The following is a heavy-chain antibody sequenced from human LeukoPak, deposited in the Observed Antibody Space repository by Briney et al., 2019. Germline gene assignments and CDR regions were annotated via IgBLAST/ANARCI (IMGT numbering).Heavy chain of an antibody. V-gene: IGHV4-59*02. Sequence: SETLSLTCTVSGGSVSSYYWSWIRQPPGKGLEWIGYINHSGNTNYNPSLKSRVTISVDTSKNQFSLKLTSVTAADTAVYYCAREERYYDFWPGLGDWGQGTLV. J-gene: IGHJ4*02. CDR3: AREERYYDFWPGLGD. CDR2: INHSGNT. CDR1: GGSVSSYY. D-gene: IGHD3-3*01.